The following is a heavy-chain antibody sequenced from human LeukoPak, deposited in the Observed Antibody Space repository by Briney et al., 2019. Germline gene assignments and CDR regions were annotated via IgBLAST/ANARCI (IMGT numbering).Heavy chain of an antibody. J-gene: IGHJ5*02. V-gene: IGHV1-69*13. CDR3: ARAPSRGDWFDP. D-gene: IGHD2-2*01. CDR2: IIPIFGTA. Sequence: SVKVSCKASGGTFSSYAISWVRQAPGQGLEWMGGIIPIFGTANYAQKFQGRVTITADESTSTAYMELGSLRSEDTAVYYCARAPSRGDWFDPWGQGTLVTVSS. CDR1: GGTFSSYA.